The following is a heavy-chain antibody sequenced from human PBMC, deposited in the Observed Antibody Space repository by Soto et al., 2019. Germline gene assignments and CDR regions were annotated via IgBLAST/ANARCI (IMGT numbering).Heavy chain of an antibody. V-gene: IGHV1-69*01. CDR2: IIPLFGTA. J-gene: IGHJ5*02. CDR1: GGTFSSYA. Sequence: QVQLVQAGAEVKKTGSSVKVSCKASGGTFSSYAISWVRQAPGQGLEWMGGIIPLFGTANYAQKFQGRVTITADESTSTAYMELSSLRSEDTAVYYCARDGYSSSHGPSVRFDPWGQGTLVTVSS. D-gene: IGHD6-6*01. CDR3: ARDGYSSSHGPSVRFDP.